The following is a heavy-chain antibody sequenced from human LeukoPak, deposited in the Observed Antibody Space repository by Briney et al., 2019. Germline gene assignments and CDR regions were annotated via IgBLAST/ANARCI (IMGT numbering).Heavy chain of an antibody. CDR2: INTNTGNP. Sequence: ASVKVSCKASGYTITSYNMNWVRQAPGQGLEWMGWINTNTGNPTYAQGFTGRFVFSLDTSVSTAYLQISSLKAEDTAVYYCARARPTDDYGDYGEGYWGQGTLVTVSS. D-gene: IGHD4-17*01. V-gene: IGHV7-4-1*02. J-gene: IGHJ4*02. CDR1: GYTITSYN. CDR3: ARARPTDDYGDYGEGY.